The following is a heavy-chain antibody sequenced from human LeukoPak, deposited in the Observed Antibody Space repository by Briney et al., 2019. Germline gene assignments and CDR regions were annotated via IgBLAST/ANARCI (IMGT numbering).Heavy chain of an antibody. CDR1: GLTFSNYW. D-gene: IGHD3/OR15-3a*01. J-gene: IGHJ4*02. Sequence: GGSLRLSCAASGLTFSNYWMHWVRQAPGKGLVWVSCISSDGSSTNYADSVKGRFSISRDNAKNTLYLHMNSLRAEDTALYYSASSMISGMSLGADFWGQGSLVTVSS. CDR3: ASSMISGMSLGADF. V-gene: IGHV3-74*01. CDR2: ISSDGSST.